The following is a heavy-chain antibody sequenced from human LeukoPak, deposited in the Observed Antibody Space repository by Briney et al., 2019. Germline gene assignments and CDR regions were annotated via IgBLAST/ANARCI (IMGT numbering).Heavy chain of an antibody. D-gene: IGHD5-18*01. V-gene: IGHV4-31*03. Sequence: SETLSLTCTVSGGSISSGGYYWSWIRQHPGKGLEWIGYIYYSGSTYYNPSLKSRVTISVDTSKNQFSLKLSSVTAADTAVYYCARGPTKDTAVVTTSDFDYWGQGTLVTVSS. J-gene: IGHJ4*02. CDR3: ARGPTKDTAVVTTSDFDY. CDR1: GGSISSGGYY. CDR2: IYYSGST.